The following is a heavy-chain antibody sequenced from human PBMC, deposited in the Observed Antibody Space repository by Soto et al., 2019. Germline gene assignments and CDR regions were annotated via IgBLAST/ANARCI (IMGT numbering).Heavy chain of an antibody. J-gene: IGHJ3*01. CDR3: ATWHEREHAYDV. D-gene: IGHD1-1*01. Sequence: DVQLVESGGGLIQPGESLRLSCAAFGLTVSGTKYVAWVRQAPGQGLEWVSALYEVFGSFYADSVKGRFTTSSERSKSTVYLQMNDLRPDDTAVYYCATWHEREHAYDVWGQGTTVIVSS. CDR2: LYEVFGS. V-gene: IGHV3-53*01. CDR1: GLTVSGTKY.